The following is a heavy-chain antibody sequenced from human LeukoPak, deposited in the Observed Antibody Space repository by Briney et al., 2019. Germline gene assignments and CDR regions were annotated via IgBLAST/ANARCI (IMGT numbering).Heavy chain of an antibody. CDR2: IYSSGNT. Sequence: SETLSLTCFVSGGSIRGYFVNWIRQSAGKGLEWVGRIYSSGNTDYNPSLESRLSMSAETSKNQFSLKLSSVTAADTAVYYCARGLGAVAGHYFDYWGQGTLVTVSS. CDR3: ARGLGAVAGHYFDY. J-gene: IGHJ4*02. CDR1: GGSIRGYF. V-gene: IGHV4-4*07. D-gene: IGHD6-19*01.